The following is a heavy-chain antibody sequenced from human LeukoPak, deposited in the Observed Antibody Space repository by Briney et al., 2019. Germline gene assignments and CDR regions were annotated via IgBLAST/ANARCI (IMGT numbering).Heavy chain of an antibody. J-gene: IGHJ3*02. V-gene: IGHV3-74*01. CDR1: GFTFSDTW. Sequence: PGGSLRLSCAASGFTFSDTWMHWVRQVPGKGLVWVSRIRGDGSDARYAESVKGRFTISRDNAKNTLYLQMNSLRAEDTAVYYCATHELKDAFDIWGQGTMVTVSS. CDR2: IRGDGSDA. CDR3: ATHELKDAFDI. D-gene: IGHD3-10*01.